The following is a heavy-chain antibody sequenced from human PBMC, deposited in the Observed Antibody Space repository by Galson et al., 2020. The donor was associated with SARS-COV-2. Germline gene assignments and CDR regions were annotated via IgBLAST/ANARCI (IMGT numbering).Heavy chain of an antibody. J-gene: IGHJ4*02. CDR2: IYPGDSDT. Sequence: GESLKISCKASGYSFTDYWIGWVRQMPGKGLEWMGIIYPGDSDTRYSPSFQGQVTISVDKSISIAYLQWSSLKASDSAIYYCTRHVLIDVPYTTNWYYFDYWGQGTLLTVSS. CDR3: TRHVLIDVPYTTNWYYFDY. CDR1: GYSFTDYW. D-gene: IGHD2-8*01. V-gene: IGHV5-51*01.